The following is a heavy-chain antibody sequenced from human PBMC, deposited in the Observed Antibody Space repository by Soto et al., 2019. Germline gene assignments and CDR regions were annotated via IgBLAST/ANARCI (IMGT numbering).Heavy chain of an antibody. V-gene: IGHV3-9*01. CDR1: GFTFDDYA. J-gene: IGHJ6*02. CDR2: ISWNGGSI. Sequence: GGTLRLSCAASGFTFDDYAMHWVRQAPWKGLEWVSGISWNGGSIGYADSVQGRFTISRDNAKSSLYLQMNSLRADDTALYYCTKEAQILRDYYSYGVDVWGQGTTVTVSS. CDR3: TKEAQILRDYYSYGVDV. D-gene: IGHD2-21*02.